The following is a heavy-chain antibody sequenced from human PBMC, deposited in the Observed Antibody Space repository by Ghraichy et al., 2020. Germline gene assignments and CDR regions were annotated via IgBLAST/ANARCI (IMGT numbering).Heavy chain of an antibody. CDR1: GFIFSSYA. D-gene: IGHD6-13*01. CDR2: ISDSGSNT. Sequence: GGSLRLSCAASGFIFSSYAMSWVRHSPGKGLEWVSGISDSGSNTYYADSVKGRFTISRDNSKNTLYLQVNSLRVEDTATYYCAKEHSNNWYDAFDMWGKGTMVTVSS. V-gene: IGHV3-23*01. J-gene: IGHJ3*02. CDR3: AKEHSNNWYDAFDM.